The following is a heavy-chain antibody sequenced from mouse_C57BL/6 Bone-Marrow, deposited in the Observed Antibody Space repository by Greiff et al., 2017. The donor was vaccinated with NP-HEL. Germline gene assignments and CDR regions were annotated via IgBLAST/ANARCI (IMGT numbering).Heavy chain of an antibody. D-gene: IGHD2-4*01. CDR3: AREGYDCDGDYAMDY. J-gene: IGHJ4*01. CDR2: IDPSDSYT. V-gene: IGHV1-69*01. Sequence: QVQLQQPGAELVMPGASVKLSCKASGYTFTSYWMHWVKQRPGQGLEWIGEIDPSDSYTNYNQKFKGKSTLTVDKSSSTAYMQLSSLTSEDSAVYYGAREGYDCDGDYAMDYWGQGTSVTVSS. CDR1: GYTFTSYW.